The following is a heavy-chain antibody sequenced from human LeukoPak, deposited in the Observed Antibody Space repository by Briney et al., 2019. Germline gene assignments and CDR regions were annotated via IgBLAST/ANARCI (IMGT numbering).Heavy chain of an antibody. V-gene: IGHV3-23*01. CDR2: IFGDASKT. CDR1: GFTFSTYT. CDR3: AKDRLPDSGWNFDM. J-gene: IGHJ3*02. Sequence: PGGSLRLSCAASGFTFSTYTISWVRQAPGKGLEGVSSIFGDASKTFYADSVKGRFTISRDSSKNTVYLQMNGLRVDDTALYYCAKDRLPDSGWNFDMWGQGTMVTVSA. D-gene: IGHD6-25*01.